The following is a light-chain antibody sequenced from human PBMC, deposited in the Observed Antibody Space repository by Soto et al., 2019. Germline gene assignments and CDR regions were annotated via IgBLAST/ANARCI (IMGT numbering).Light chain of an antibody. J-gene: IGKJ4*01. CDR2: GAS. V-gene: IGKV3-20*01. CDR1: QTVGNNY. CDR3: QQYASSPRT. Sequence: EIVLTQSPGTLSLSPGERATLSCRASQTVGNNYVAWYQQIRGQTPRLLIDGASNRATGIPDRISGSGSGTDFVLTISSLEPEDFGVYYCQQYASSPRTFGGGTKVEIK.